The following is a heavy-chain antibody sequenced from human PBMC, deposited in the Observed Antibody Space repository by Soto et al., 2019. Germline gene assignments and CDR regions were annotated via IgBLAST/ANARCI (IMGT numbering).Heavy chain of an antibody. CDR3: AKDSEVIRDYIWGSYRVGYNWFDP. V-gene: IGHV3-30*18. CDR2: ISYDGSNK. D-gene: IGHD3-16*02. Sequence: QVQLVESGGGVVQPGRSLRLSCAASGFTFSSYGMHWVRQAPGKGLEWVAVISYDGSNKYYADSVKGRFTISRDNSKNTLYLQMNSLRAEDTAVYYCAKDSEVIRDYIWGSYRVGYNWFDPWGQGTLVTVSS. CDR1: GFTFSSYG. J-gene: IGHJ5*02.